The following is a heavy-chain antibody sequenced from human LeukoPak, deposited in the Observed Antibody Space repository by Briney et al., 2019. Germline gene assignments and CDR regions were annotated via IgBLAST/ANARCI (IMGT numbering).Heavy chain of an antibody. V-gene: IGHV4-39*01. CDR2: IYYSGST. J-gene: IGHJ4*02. Sequence: SETLSLTCTVSGGSISSSSYYWGWIRQPPGKGLEWIGSIYYSGSTYYNPSLKSRVTISVDTSKNQFSLKLSSVTAADTAVYYCARGRGHGSSWYFDYWGQGTLVTVSS. CDR1: GGSISSSSYY. CDR3: ARGRGHGSSWYFDY. D-gene: IGHD6-13*01.